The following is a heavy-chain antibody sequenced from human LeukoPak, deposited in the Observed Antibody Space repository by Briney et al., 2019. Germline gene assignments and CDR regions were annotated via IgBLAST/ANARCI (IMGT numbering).Heavy chain of an antibody. D-gene: IGHD3-22*01. V-gene: IGHV3-30*04. CDR1: GFTFSSYV. CDR3: ARDVNYDSEDY. Sequence: GGSLRLSCAASGFTFSSYVMHWVRQAPGKGLEWVAIISYDGSNGYYADSVKGRFTISRDNAKNSLYLQMNSLRAEDTAVYYCARDVNYDSEDYWGQGTLVTVSS. CDR2: ISYDGSNG. J-gene: IGHJ4*02.